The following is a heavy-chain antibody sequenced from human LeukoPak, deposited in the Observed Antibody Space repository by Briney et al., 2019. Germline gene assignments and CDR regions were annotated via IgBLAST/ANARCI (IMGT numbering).Heavy chain of an antibody. V-gene: IGHV3-30*14. CDR3: AKVATIAAAGEFGY. J-gene: IGHJ4*02. CDR2: ISYDGSNT. Sequence: GGSLRLSCAASGFTFSSYAMTWVRQLPGKGLEWVAIISYDGSNTYYADSVKGRFTISRDNSKNTLHLQMNSLRAEDTAVYYCAKVATIAAAGEFGYWGQGTLVTVSS. D-gene: IGHD6-13*01. CDR1: GFTFSSYA.